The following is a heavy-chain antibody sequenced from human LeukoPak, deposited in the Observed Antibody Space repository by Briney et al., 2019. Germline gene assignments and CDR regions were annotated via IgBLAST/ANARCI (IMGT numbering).Heavy chain of an antibody. CDR1: GGSFSGYY. Sequence: PSETLSLTCAVYGGSFSGYYWSWIRQPPGKGLEWIGYIYYSGSTNYNPSLKSRVTISVDTSKNQFSLKLSSVTAADTAVYYCARARSSSGWYSYWGQGTLVTVSS. V-gene: IGHV4-59*01. D-gene: IGHD6-19*01. CDR2: IYYSGST. J-gene: IGHJ4*02. CDR3: ARARSSSGWYSY.